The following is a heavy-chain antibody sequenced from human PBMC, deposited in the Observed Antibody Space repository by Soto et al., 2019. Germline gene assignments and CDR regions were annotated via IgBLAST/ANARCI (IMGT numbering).Heavy chain of an antibody. D-gene: IGHD3-10*01. CDR3: AKSRGSGNNGMDV. CDR1: GFTFSSYG. CDR2: ISYDGSTK. J-gene: IGHJ6*02. V-gene: IGHV3-30*18. Sequence: QVQLVESGGGVVQPGRSLRLSCAASGFTFSSYGMHWVCQAPGKGLEWVAVISYDGSTKYYADSVKGRFTISRDNSKNTLYLQMNSLRAEDTAVYYCAKSRGSGNNGMDVWGQGTTVTVSS.